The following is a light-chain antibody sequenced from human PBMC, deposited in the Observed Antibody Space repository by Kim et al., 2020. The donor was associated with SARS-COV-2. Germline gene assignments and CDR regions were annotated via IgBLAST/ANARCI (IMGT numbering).Light chain of an antibody. CDR2: SNN. Sequence: HSVLTQPPSASGTPGQRVTISCSGSSSNIGSNTVNWYQQLPGTAPKLLIYSNNQRPSGVPDRFSGSKSGTSASLAISGLQSEDEAYYYCAAWDDSLNGPVFGGGTQLTVL. CDR3: AAWDDSLNGPV. CDR1: SSNIGSNT. J-gene: IGLJ3*02. V-gene: IGLV1-44*01.